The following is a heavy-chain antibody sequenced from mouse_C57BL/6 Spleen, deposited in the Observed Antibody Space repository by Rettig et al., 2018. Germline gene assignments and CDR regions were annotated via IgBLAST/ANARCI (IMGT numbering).Heavy chain of an antibody. CDR2: IDPSDSYT. CDR3: ARGGLLKGFAY. J-gene: IGHJ3*01. V-gene: IGHV1-69*01. Sequence: WVKQRPGQGLEWIGEIDPSDSYTNYNQKFKGKSTLTVDKSSSTAYMQLSSLTSEDSAVYYCARGGLLKGFAYWGQGTLVTVSA. D-gene: IGHD1-1*01.